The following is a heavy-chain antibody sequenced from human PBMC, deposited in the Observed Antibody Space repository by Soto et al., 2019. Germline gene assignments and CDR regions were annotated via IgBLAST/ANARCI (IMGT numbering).Heavy chain of an antibody. CDR1: GGSISSSSYY. J-gene: IGHJ6*02. CDR3: ARLSYDYSNSGQMDV. CDR2: IYYSGST. D-gene: IGHD4-4*01. V-gene: IGHV4-39*01. Sequence: PSETLSLTCTVSGGSISSSSYYWGWIRQPPGKGLEWIGSIYYSGSTYYNPSLKSRVTISVDTSKNQFSLKLSSVTAADTAVYYCARLSYDYSNSGQMDVWGQGTTVRVS.